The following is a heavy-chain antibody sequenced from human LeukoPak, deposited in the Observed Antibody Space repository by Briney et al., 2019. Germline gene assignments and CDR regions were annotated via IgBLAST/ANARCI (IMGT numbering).Heavy chain of an antibody. CDR2: INPNSGGT. V-gene: IGHV1-2*02. Sequence: ASVKVSCKASGYTFTGYYMHWVRQAPGQGLEWMGRINPNSGGTNYAQKFQGRVTMTRDTSISTAYMELSRLRSDDTAVYYCARTHCSSTSCYIGWFDPWGQGTLVTVSS. J-gene: IGHJ5*02. CDR3: ARTHCSSTSCYIGWFDP. CDR1: GYTFTGYY. D-gene: IGHD2-2*02.